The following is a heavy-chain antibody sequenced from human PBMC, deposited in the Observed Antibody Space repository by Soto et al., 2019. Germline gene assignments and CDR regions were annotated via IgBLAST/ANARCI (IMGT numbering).Heavy chain of an antibody. D-gene: IGHD3-22*01. J-gene: IGHJ3*02. CDR2: IYHTGNT. CDR3: PINKMYYDNSRNFSLVAFDI. V-gene: IGHV4-38-2*01. Sequence: SETLSLTCAVSGYSISRGFYWGWIRQSPGKGLEWIGSIYHTGNTYYNASLRSRVTISVDTSKNQFSLKLTSVTAADTAVYYCPINKMYYDNSRNFSLVAFDIWGKGTTVSV. CDR1: GYSISRGFY.